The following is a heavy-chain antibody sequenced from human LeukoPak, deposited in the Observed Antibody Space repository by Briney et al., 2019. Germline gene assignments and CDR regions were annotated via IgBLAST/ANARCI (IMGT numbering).Heavy chain of an antibody. J-gene: IGHJ4*02. Sequence: PSETLSLTCSVSGGSVSSYYWSWIRQPPGKGLGWMGYVYYTGSTNYNPSLKSRVAMFEDKSKNQFSLRLSSVTVADTAVYYCARHFAYSSSSYFDYWGQGSLVTVSS. CDR3: ARHFAYSSSSYFDY. CDR1: GGSVSSYY. D-gene: IGHD6-6*01. V-gene: IGHV4-59*08. CDR2: VYYTGST.